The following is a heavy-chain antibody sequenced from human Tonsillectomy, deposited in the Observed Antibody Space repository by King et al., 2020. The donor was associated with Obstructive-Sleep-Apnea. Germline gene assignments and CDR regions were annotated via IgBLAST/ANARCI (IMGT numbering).Heavy chain of an antibody. CDR1: GFSFSSYG. D-gene: IGHD6-13*01. Sequence: VQLVESGGGVVQPGGSLRLSCAASGFSFSSYGMHLVRQAPGKGLEWVAFIRYGGSNKYYADSVKGRFTISSDTSKKTLYLQMNSLRAEDTAVFYCAKATAAAGTFADYWGQGTLVTVSS. V-gene: IGHV3-30*02. CDR3: AKATAAAGTFADY. J-gene: IGHJ4*02. CDR2: IRYGGSNK.